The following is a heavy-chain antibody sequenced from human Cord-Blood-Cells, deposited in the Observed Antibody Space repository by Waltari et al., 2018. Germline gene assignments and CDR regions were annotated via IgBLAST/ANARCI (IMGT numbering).Heavy chain of an antibody. Sequence: EVQLVESGGGLVQPGGSLRLSCAASGFTFSRYSLTWVRQAPGKGLEWVSYSSSSSRTIYYADSVKGRFTSSRDNAKNSLYLQMNSLRDEDTAVYYCARVDGGGSGSWNYWGQGTLVTVSS. V-gene: IGHV3-48*02. D-gene: IGHD3-10*01. CDR1: GFTFSRYS. CDR3: ARVDGGGSGSWNY. CDR2: SSSSSRTI. J-gene: IGHJ4*02.